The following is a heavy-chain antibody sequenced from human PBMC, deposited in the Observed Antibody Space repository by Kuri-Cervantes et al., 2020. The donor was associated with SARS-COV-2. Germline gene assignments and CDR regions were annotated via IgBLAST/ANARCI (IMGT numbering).Heavy chain of an antibody. J-gene: IGHJ4*02. CDR1: RFTFSSYD. V-gene: IGHV3-7*05. D-gene: IGHD2-2*01. CDR2: IKQDGSEK. CDR3: AREGFQYQLLRGAYFDY. Sequence: GGCLRLACAASRFTFSSYDMHWVRQAPGKGLEWVANIKQDGSEKYYVDSVKGRFTISRDNAKNSLYLQMNSLRAEDTAVYYCAREGFQYQLLRGAYFDYWGQGTLVTVSS.